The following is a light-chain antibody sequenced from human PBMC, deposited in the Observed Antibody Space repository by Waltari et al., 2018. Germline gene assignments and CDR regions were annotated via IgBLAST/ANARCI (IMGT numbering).Light chain of an antibody. CDR1: SLRSYY. J-gene: IGLJ1*01. V-gene: IGLV3-19*01. CDR2: GQN. Sequence: SSDLTQDPAVSVALGQTVRITCQGDSLRSYYATWYQQKPGQAPVLVIFGQNKRPSGIPDRFSGSSSRNTASVTITGAQAEDEADYYCSCRDNSGFRQVFGTGTKVTV. CDR3: SCRDNSGFRQV.